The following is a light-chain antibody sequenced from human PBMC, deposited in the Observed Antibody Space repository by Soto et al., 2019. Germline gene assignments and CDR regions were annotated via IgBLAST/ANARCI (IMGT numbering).Light chain of an antibody. Sequence: QSSLTQPASVSGSPGQSITISCTGSSSDVGGYNHVSWYQQHPGKAPKLMIYEVSNRPSRVSNRFSGSKSGNTASLTISGLQAEDEADYYCSSYTTSTTRIIFGGGTKLTVL. J-gene: IGLJ2*01. V-gene: IGLV2-14*01. CDR3: SSYTTSTTRII. CDR2: EVS. CDR1: SSDVGGYNH.